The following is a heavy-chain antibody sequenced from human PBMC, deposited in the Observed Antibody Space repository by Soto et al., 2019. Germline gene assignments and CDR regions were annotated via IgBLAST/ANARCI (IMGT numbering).Heavy chain of an antibody. V-gene: IGHV4-38-2*01. Sequence: PSETLSLTCAVSGYSISSGNYWAWIRQPPGRGLEWIGSLYHIGSTHYNTSLKSRVTISVDTSKSHFSLELSSVTAADTAIYYCSSSTSCYDESRVDIWRQGTMVTVSS. D-gene: IGHD2-2*01. CDR2: LYHIGST. CDR1: GYSISSGNY. J-gene: IGHJ6*02. CDR3: SSSTSCYDESRVDI.